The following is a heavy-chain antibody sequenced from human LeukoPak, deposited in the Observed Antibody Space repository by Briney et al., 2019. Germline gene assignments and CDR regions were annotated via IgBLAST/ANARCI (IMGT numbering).Heavy chain of an antibody. CDR2: IRYDGSNK. CDR3: AKDSSVYYYDSRNFDY. J-gene: IGHJ4*02. Sequence: GGSLRLSCAASGFTFSSYGMHWVRQASGKGLEWVAFIRYDGSNKYYADSVKGRVTISRDNSKNTLYLQMNSLRAEDTAVYYCAKDSSVYYYDSRNFDYWGQGTLVTVSS. V-gene: IGHV3-30*02. D-gene: IGHD3-22*01. CDR1: GFTFSSYG.